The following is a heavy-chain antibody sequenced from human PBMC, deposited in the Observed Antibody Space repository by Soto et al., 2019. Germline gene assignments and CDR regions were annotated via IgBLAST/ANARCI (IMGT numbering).Heavy chain of an antibody. CDR3: AKVSTSSGWYSRFDS. J-gene: IGHJ4*02. CDR2: NK. D-gene: IGHD6-19*01. Sequence: PGGSPETLLCSLWIHLQWLLHDLDPPGSREGAGVNKYYPDSVKGRFTISRDNSRNTLSLELTRLTAEDTAAYYCAKVSTSSGWYSRFDSWGQGTLVTGLL. CDR1: IHLQWLL. V-gene: IGHV3-30*02.